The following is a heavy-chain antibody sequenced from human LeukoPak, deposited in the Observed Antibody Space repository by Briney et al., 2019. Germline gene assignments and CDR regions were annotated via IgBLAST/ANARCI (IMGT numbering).Heavy chain of an antibody. V-gene: IGHV1-46*01. D-gene: IGHD5-18*01. CDR1: GYTFTSYY. J-gene: IGHJ6*02. CDR3: ARGGTPRRGYSYGYYYYYGMDV. CDR2: INPSGGST. Sequence: GASVKVSCKASGYTFTSYYMRWVRQAPGQGLEWMGIINPSGGSTSYAQKFQGRVTMTRDTSTSTVYMELSSLRSEDTAVYYCARGGTPRRGYSYGYYYYYGMDVWGQGTTVTVSS.